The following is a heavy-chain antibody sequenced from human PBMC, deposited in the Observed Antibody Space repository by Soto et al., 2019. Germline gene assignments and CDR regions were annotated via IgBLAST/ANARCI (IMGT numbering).Heavy chain of an antibody. J-gene: IGHJ2*01. V-gene: IGHV3-13*04. CDR1: GFTFSSYD. D-gene: IGHD4-17*01. CDR3: ARSPMTTVTTLGGWFFDL. CDR2: ITSAGDT. Sequence: EVQLVDSGGGLVQPGGSLRLSCAASGFTFSSYDMHWVRQAAGKGLEWVSAITSAGDTYYPGSVKGRFTISRENAKNSLYLQMNSLRAGDTAVYYCARSPMTTVTTLGGWFFDLWGRGTQVTVSS.